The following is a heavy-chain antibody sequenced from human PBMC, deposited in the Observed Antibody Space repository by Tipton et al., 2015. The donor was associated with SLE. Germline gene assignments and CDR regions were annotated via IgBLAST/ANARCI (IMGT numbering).Heavy chain of an antibody. V-gene: IGHV4-31*03. Sequence: TLSLTCTVSGGSFSSGSYYWSWIRQHPGKGLEWIGYIYYSGKTYYNPSLKSRITISVDTSKNQFSLKLSSVTAADTAVYYCARELGARLYGASRAASVDRWGRRPRV. CDR2: IYYSGKT. J-gene: IGHJ2*01. CDR1: GGSFSSGSYY. CDR3: ARELGARLYGASRAASVDR. D-gene: IGHD4-17*01.